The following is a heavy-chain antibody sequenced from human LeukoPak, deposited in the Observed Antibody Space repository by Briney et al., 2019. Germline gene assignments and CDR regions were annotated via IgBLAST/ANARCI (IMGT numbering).Heavy chain of an antibody. J-gene: IGHJ6*03. Sequence: GGSLRLSYGTSVFFLSSFDMHGVRHPTPRGLEEGSTIGNARDTYHPGSVEGQCNLSRDNVKNSSYLQMHGLTAWDTARYYCARGPPRGKYYYMDVWGKGTTVTVSS. V-gene: IGHV3-13*01. D-gene: IGHD1-1*01. CDR1: VFFLSSFD. CDR3: ARGPPRGKYYYMDV. CDR2: IGNARDT.